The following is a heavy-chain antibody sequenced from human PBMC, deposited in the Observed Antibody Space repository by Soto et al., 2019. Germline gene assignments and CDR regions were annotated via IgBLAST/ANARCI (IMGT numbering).Heavy chain of an antibody. D-gene: IGHD5-12*01. CDR3: ARDGYNYALNFDY. Sequence: ASVTVSCQASGYTITSYYMHWVRQAPGQGLEWMGIINPSGGSTSYAQKFQGRVTMTRDTSTSTVYMELSSLRSEDTAVYYCARDGYNYALNFDYWGQGTLVTVSS. V-gene: IGHV1-46*03. CDR2: INPSGGST. J-gene: IGHJ4*02. CDR1: GYTITSYY.